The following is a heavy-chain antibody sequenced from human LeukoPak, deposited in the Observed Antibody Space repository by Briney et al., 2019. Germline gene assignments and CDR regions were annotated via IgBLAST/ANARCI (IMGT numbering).Heavy chain of an antibody. CDR3: ARVDDWNALEY. J-gene: IGHJ4*02. Sequence: SETLSLTCTVSGGSLNNYYWSWIRQPPGKALEWTGYIYYSGGTNYNPSLKSRVTISVDTSKNQFPLKLRSVTAADTALYYCARVDDWNALEYWGQGTLVTVSS. D-gene: IGHD1-1*01. CDR1: GGSLNNYY. CDR2: IYYSGGT. V-gene: IGHV4-59*01.